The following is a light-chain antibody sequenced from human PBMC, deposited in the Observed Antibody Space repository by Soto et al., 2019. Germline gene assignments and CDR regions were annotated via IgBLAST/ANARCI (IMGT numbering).Light chain of an antibody. CDR1: SSDIGDYNF. V-gene: IGLV2-14*01. Sequence: QSALTQPAYVSGSPAQSITISCTGSSSDIGDYNFVSWYQQHPSKAPKLMINGVSLRPSGVSDRFTGSKSGNTASLTISGLQAEEKSDYYCSSYTSTSPPFLFGTGTKLTVL. J-gene: IGLJ1*01. CDR2: GVS. CDR3: SSYTSTSPPFL.